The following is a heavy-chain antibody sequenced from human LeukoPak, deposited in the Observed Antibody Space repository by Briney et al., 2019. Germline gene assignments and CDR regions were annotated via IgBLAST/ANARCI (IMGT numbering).Heavy chain of an antibody. CDR1: GGSFSGYY. CDR2: INHSGST. Sequence: SETLSLTCGVYGGSFSGYYWSWIRQPPGKGLEWIGEINHSGSTNYNPSLKSRVTISVDTSKNQFSLKLSSVTAADTAVYYCARGGRLVGATDLFGYWGQGTLVTVSS. D-gene: IGHD1-26*01. V-gene: IGHV4-34*01. CDR3: ARGGRLVGATDLFGY. J-gene: IGHJ4*02.